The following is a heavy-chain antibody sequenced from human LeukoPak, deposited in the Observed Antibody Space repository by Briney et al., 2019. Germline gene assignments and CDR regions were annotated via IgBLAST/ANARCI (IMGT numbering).Heavy chain of an antibody. Sequence: SETLSLTCSVSGGSISGYDWSWIRQPPGRGLEWIGYIYYRGTTNYNPSLKSRVTISLDTSKNQFSLKLSSVTAADTAVYSCARLGPYGSSWSGPRDAFEIWGQGTLVTVSS. J-gene: IGHJ3*02. V-gene: IGHV4-59*01. CDR3: ARLGPYGSSWSGPRDAFEI. CDR2: IYYRGTT. D-gene: IGHD6-13*01. CDR1: GGSISGYD.